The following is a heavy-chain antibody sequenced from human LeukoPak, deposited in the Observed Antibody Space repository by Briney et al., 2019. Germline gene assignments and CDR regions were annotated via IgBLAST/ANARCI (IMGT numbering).Heavy chain of an antibody. CDR2: ISAYNGNT. D-gene: IGHD6-13*01. CDR1: GYTFTSYG. CDR3: ARDNRIAAAGSNYYYYYMDV. J-gene: IGHJ6*03. Sequence: GASVKVSCKASGYTFTSYGISWGRQAPGQGLDWMGWISAYNGNTNYAQKLQGRVTMTTDTSTSTAYMELRSLRSDDTAVYYCARDNRIAAAGSNYYYYYMDVWGKGTTVTVSS. V-gene: IGHV1-18*01.